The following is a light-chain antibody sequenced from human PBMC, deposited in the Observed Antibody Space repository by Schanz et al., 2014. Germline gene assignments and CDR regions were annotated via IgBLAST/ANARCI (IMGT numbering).Light chain of an antibody. CDR3: SSYTSSTSVV. J-gene: IGLJ2*01. CDR2: EVS. V-gene: IGLV2-8*01. Sequence: QSALTQPPSASGSPGQSVTTSCTGTSSDVGGYKYVSWYQQHPGKAPKLMIYEVSKRPSGVPDRFSASKSGNTASLTISGLRAEDEADYYCSSYTSSTSVVFGGGTKLTVL. CDR1: SSDVGGYKY.